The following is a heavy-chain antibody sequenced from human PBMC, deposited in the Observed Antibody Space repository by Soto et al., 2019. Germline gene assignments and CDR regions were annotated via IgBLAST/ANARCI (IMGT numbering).Heavy chain of an antibody. D-gene: IGHD3-16*02. V-gene: IGHV5-51*01. CDR1: GYSFTRYW. Sequence: GESLKISCTGSGYSFTRYWIGWVRQIPEKGLEWMGIIYPSDSDTRYSPSFQGHVTISADKSISTAYLQWSSLKASDTAMYYCARLLLSRVDFDPWGQGTLVTVSS. J-gene: IGHJ5*02. CDR2: IYPSDSDT. CDR3: ARLLLSRVDFDP.